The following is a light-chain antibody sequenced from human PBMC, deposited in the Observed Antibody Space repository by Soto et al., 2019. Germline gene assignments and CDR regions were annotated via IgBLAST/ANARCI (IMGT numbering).Light chain of an antibody. V-gene: IGLV1-40*01. CDR2: GNT. J-gene: IGLJ1*01. CDR1: SSTLGAGYD. Sequence: QSVLTQPSSVSGAPGQRVTISYTGDSSTLGAGYDVQWYQQLPGTAPKLLLYGNTYRPSGVPDRFSGSKSGTSASLAITGLQAEDEADYYCQSYHSSLRGVFGTGTKVTVL. CDR3: QSYHSSLRGV.